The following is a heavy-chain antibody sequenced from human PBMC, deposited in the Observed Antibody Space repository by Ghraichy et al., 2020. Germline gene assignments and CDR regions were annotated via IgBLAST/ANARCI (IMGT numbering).Heavy chain of an antibody. CDR1: GFTFSGYS. J-gene: IGHJ4*02. V-gene: IGHV3-30-3*01. CDR3: VRRAVPTDPGAFDY. Sequence: LSLTCAASGFTFSGYSLHWVRQAPGSGLEWVTVVSYDGNTKFYADSVKGRFTISRDNSQNTLYLQMNSLRPEDTAVYYCVRRAVPTDPGAFDYWGQGTQVTVSS. CDR2: VSYDGNTK. D-gene: IGHD2-2*01.